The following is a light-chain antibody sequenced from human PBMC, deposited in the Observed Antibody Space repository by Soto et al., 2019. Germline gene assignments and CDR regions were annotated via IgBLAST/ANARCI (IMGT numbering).Light chain of an antibody. CDR1: QSVSSTY. CDR3: QQYGSSPPEWT. V-gene: IGKV3-20*01. CDR2: SAS. Sequence: EIVLTQSPGTLSLSPGERATLSCRAIQSVSSTYLAWYQQKPGQAPRLLIFSASSRATGIPDRFRGSGSGTDFTLTISRLEPEDFAVYYCQQYGSSPPEWTFGQGTKVDI. J-gene: IGKJ1*01.